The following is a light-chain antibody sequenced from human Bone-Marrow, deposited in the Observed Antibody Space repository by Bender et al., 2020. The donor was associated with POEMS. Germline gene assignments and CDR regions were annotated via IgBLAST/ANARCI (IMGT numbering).Light chain of an antibody. CDR1: SSTIGAHA. V-gene: IGLV1-44*01. J-gene: IGLJ3*02. Sequence: QSVLTQPPSASGTPGQRVTISCSGGSSTIGAHAVNWYQHLPGTTPKLLIYSSHRRPSEVPDRFSGSSSGTSASLAISGLQSEDEADYYCAVWDDSLNGWVFGGGTKLTVL. CDR3: AVWDDSLNGWV. CDR2: SSH.